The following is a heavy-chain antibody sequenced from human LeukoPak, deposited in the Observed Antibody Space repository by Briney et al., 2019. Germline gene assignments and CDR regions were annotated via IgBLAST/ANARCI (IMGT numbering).Heavy chain of an antibody. V-gene: IGHV4-31*03. CDR3: ARGQDAFKTGY. Sequence: SQTLSLTCTVSGGFLTIGSHYWTWIRQHPGKGLEWIGYIHPSGITDYNPSLQSRVTMSLDTSQNQFSLKLTSVTAADTAIYYCARGQDAFKTGYWGQGTLVTVSS. D-gene: IGHD5-24*01. CDR1: GGFLTIGSHY. CDR2: IHPSGIT. J-gene: IGHJ4*02.